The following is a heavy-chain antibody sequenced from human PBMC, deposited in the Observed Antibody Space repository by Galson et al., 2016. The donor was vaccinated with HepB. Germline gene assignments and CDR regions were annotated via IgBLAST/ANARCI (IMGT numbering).Heavy chain of an antibody. J-gene: IGHJ4*02. Sequence: ETLSLTCTVSGASISSPSHYWDWIRQPPGKGLEWIGSIYYRGRTHYNASLKSRVTLSVHTSKNQFSLRLLSVTAADTAVYYCARRAKGYGLDYWGQGTLATVSS. V-gene: IGHV4-39*01. CDR3: ARRAKGYGLDY. CDR1: GASISSPSHY. CDR2: IYYRGRT. D-gene: IGHD3-10*01.